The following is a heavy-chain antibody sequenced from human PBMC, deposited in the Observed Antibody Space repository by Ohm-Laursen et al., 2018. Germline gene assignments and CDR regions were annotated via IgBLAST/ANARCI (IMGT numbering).Heavy chain of an antibody. J-gene: IGHJ4*01. V-gene: IGHV3-30*18. D-gene: IGHD3-22*01. Sequence: SLRLSCPASGLTFSSSGSHWAPQPPRKALAWAAVISYHGSNKYYPVPVKGRFTISRDNSKNTRYLQVNSLRAEDAGVYYCGQDLSSGWLGFWGRGTLVTVSS. CDR2: ISYHGSNK. CDR1: GLTFSSSG. CDR3: GQDLSSGWLGF.